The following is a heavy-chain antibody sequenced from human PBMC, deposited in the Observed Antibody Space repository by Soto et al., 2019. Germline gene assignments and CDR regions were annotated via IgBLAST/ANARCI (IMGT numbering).Heavy chain of an antibody. D-gene: IGHD6-13*01. CDR2: MNPNSGNT. CDR1: GYTFTRYD. CDR3: ARRGLAAAGTVGVFDI. Sequence: ASVKVSCKASGYTFTRYDINWVRQATGQGLEWMGWMNPNSGNTGYAQKFQGRVTMTRNNSISTAYVELSSLRSEDTAVYYCARRGLAAAGTVGVFDIWGQGTMVTVSS. V-gene: IGHV1-8*02. J-gene: IGHJ3*02.